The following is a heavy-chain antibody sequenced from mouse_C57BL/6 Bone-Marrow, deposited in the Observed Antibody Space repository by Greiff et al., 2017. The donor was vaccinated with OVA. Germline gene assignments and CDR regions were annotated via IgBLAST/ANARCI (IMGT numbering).Heavy chain of an antibody. CDR1: GFSFNTYA. J-gene: IGHJ4*01. V-gene: IGHV10-1*01. Sequence: EVHLVESGGGLVQPKGSLKLSCAASGFSFNTYAMNWVRQAPGKGLEWVARIRSKSNNYATYYADSVKDRFTISRDDSESMLYLQMNNLKTEDTAMYYCVGGYYYAMDYWGQGTSVTVSS. CDR2: IRSKSNNYAT. CDR3: VGGYYYAMDY.